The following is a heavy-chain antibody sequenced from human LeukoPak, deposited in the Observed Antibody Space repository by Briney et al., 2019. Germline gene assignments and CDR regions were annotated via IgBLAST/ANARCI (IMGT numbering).Heavy chain of an antibody. Sequence: GGSLRLSCAASGFTFSSHSMNWVRQAPGKGLEWVSYISSISSTIYYADSVKGRFTVSRDNAKNSLYLQMNSLRAEDTAVYYCARDYGGSSPFDYWGQGTLVTVSS. D-gene: IGHD4-23*01. CDR3: ARDYGGSSPFDY. V-gene: IGHV3-48*01. CDR2: ISSISSTI. J-gene: IGHJ4*02. CDR1: GFTFSSHS.